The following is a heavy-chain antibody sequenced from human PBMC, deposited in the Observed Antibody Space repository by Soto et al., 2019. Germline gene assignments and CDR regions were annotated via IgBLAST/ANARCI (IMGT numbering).Heavy chain of an antibody. CDR3: ARAPITMVREVSKYNMDV. D-gene: IGHD3-10*01. V-gene: IGHV4-59*01. Sequence: PSQTLSLTCTASGGSISSYYWRWIRRPPGKGLQWLGYIYNSGSTHSNPSLQSRVTISVDTSKNQFSLKLSSVTAADTGIYYCARAPITMVREVSKYNMDVWGQETTVTVSS. CDR1: GGSISSYY. J-gene: IGHJ6*02. CDR2: IYNSGST.